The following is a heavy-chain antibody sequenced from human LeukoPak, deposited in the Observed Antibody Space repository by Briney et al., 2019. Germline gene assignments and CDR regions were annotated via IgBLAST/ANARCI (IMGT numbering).Heavy chain of an antibody. CDR1: GYTFTGYY. J-gene: IGHJ4*02. Sequence: ASVKVSCKASGYTFTGYYMHWVRQAPGQGLEWMGWINPNSGGTNYAQKFQGRVTMTRDTSISTAYMELSRLRSADTAVYYCARARPNSSGWYYFDYWGQGTLVTVSS. CDR3: ARARPNSSGWYYFDY. V-gene: IGHV1-2*02. CDR2: INPNSGGT. D-gene: IGHD6-19*01.